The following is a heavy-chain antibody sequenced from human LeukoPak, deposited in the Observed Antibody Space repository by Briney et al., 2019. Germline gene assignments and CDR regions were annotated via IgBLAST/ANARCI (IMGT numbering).Heavy chain of an antibody. CDR1: GGSISSSSYY. D-gene: IGHD6-19*01. CDR2: IYYSGST. Sequence: SETLSLTCTVSGGSISSSSYYWGWIRQPPGKGLEWIGGIYYSGSTYYNPSLKSRLTMSVDTSTNQFSLNLKSVSAADRAVYYSVRDDPGPMQWLVYSWCDPCGPRSLVTVSS. CDR3: VRDDPGPMQWLVYSWCDP. V-gene: IGHV4-39*07. J-gene: IGHJ5*02.